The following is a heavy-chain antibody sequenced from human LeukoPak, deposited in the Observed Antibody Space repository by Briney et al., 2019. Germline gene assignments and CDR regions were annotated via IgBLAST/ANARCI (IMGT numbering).Heavy chain of an antibody. CDR3: ARDHGYSHSSGYYHYFDY. Sequence: GGSLRLSCAASGFTFSDYYMSWVRQAPGKGLEWVSYISSGGYTIYYADSVRGRFTISRDNAKNSLDLQMNSLRAEDTAVYYCARDHGYSHSSGYYHYFDYWGQGTLVTVSS. CDR1: GFTFSDYY. J-gene: IGHJ4*02. V-gene: IGHV3-11*04. D-gene: IGHD3-22*01. CDR2: ISSGGYTI.